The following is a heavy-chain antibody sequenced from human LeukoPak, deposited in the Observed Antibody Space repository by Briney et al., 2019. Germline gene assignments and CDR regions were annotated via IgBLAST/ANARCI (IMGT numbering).Heavy chain of an antibody. Sequence: GGSLRLSCAASGFTFSSYWMSWVRQAPGKGREWVANIKQDGSEKYYVDSVKGRFTISRDNAKNSLYLQMNSLRAEDSAVYYCARDQGPYGDYYFDYWGQGTLVTVSS. CDR2: IKQDGSEK. CDR1: GFTFSSYW. CDR3: ARDQGPYGDYYFDY. J-gene: IGHJ4*02. V-gene: IGHV3-7*01. D-gene: IGHD4-17*01.